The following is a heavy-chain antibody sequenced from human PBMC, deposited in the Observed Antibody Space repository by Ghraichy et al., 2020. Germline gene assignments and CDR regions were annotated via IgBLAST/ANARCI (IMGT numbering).Heavy chain of an antibody. CDR1: GGTFSSYA. J-gene: IGHJ4*02. D-gene: IGHD3-22*01. CDR2: IIPIFGTA. V-gene: IGHV1-69*13. Sequence: SVKVSCKASGGTFSSYAISWVRQAPGQGLEWMGGIIPIFGTANYAQKFQGRVTITADESTSTAYMELSSLRSEDTAVYYCARGKSGIYYDSSGYGVGFDYWGQGTLVTVSS. CDR3: ARGKSGIYYDSSGYGVGFDY.